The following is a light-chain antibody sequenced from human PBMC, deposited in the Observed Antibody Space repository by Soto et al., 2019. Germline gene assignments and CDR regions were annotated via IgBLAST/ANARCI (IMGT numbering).Light chain of an antibody. CDR1: QSVSSSY. Sequence: ESVLTQSPGTLSLSPGERATLSCRASQSVSSSYLAWYLQKPGQAPRLLIYGASSRATGIPDRFSGSGSGTHYTLTIRRLEPEDCAVYYGQQYGSSPPYTFGQGTMLEIK. V-gene: IGKV3-20*01. CDR3: QQYGSSPPYT. J-gene: IGKJ2*01. CDR2: GAS.